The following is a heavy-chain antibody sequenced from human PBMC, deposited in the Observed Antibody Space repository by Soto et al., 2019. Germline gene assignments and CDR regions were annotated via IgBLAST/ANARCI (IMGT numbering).Heavy chain of an antibody. CDR2: INSDGSRT. J-gene: IGHJ4*02. V-gene: IGHV3-74*01. CDR3: AVAVAGPTAIGY. Sequence: EVPLVESGGGLVQPGGSLRLSCAASGLTFSSYWMHWVRQVPGKGLVWVSRINSDGSRTSYADSVKGRFTISRDNAKNTLYLQMNSLRAEDTAVYYCAVAVAGPTAIGYWGQGTRVTVSS. D-gene: IGHD6-19*01. CDR1: GLTFSSYW.